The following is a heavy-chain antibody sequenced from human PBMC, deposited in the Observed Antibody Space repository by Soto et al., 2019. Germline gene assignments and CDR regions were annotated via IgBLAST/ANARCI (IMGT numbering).Heavy chain of an antibody. CDR1: GGTFSSYT. V-gene: IGHV1-69*02. J-gene: IGHJ6*03. CDR3: ARGDTPMVGVPYYYYMDV. CDR2: IIPILGIA. Sequence: QVQLVQSGAEVKKPGSSVKVSCKASGGTFSSYTISWVRQAPGQGLEWMGRIIPILGIANYAQKFQGRVTITADKSTSPAYMELSSLRSDDTAVYYCARGDTPMVGVPYYYYMDVWGKGTTVTVSS. D-gene: IGHD5-18*01.